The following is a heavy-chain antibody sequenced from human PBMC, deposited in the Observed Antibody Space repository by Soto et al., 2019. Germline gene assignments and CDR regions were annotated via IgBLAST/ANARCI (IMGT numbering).Heavy chain of an antibody. CDR1: GGSISSGGYY. D-gene: IGHD3-10*01. Sequence: QVQLRESGPGLVKPSQTLSLTCTVSGGSISSGGYYWSWIRQHPGKGLEWIGYIYYSGSTYYNPSLKSRVTISVDTSKNQFSLKLSSVTAADTAVYYCARDFSRRGNWFDPWGQGTLVTVSS. J-gene: IGHJ5*02. CDR3: ARDFSRRGNWFDP. CDR2: IYYSGST. V-gene: IGHV4-31*03.